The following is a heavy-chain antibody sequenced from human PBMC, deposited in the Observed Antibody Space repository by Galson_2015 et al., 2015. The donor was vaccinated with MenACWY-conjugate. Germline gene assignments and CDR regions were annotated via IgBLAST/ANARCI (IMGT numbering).Heavy chain of an antibody. CDR2: IKQDGSEK. Sequence: SPRLSCAGSGITFSIYWMNWVRQAPGKGLEWVGSIKQDGSEKNYVDSVKGRFTFSRDNAKNSLYLQMNSLRAEDTAVYYCARDVAVGGFDYWGQGTRVTFSS. J-gene: IGHJ4*02. CDR1: GITFSIYW. D-gene: IGHD6-19*01. V-gene: IGHV3-7*03. CDR3: ARDVAVGGFDY.